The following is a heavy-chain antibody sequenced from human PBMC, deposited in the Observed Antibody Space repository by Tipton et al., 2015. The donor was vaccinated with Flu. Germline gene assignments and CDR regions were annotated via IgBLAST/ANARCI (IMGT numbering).Heavy chain of an antibody. Sequence: GLVKPSETLSLTCAVYGGSFSGYYWSWIRQPPGKGLEWIGEINHSGSTNYNPSLKSRVTISVDTSKNQFSLKLSSVTAADTAVYYCARLPFRYFWSGYPPLYYMDVWGKGPTVTVSS. CDR1: GGSFSGYY. J-gene: IGHJ6*03. D-gene: IGHD3-3*01. CDR2: INHSGST. V-gene: IGHV4-34*01. CDR3: ARLPFRYFWSGYPPLYYMDV.